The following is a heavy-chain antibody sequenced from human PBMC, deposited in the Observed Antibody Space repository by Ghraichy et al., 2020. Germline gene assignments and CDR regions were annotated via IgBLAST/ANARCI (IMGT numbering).Heavy chain of an antibody. CDR3: AKVIPSIAAAGGGFDY. CDR2: ISGSGGST. CDR1: GFTFSSYA. V-gene: IGHV3-23*01. J-gene: IGHJ4*02. D-gene: IGHD6-13*01. Sequence: GGSLRLSCAASGFTFSSYAMSWVRQAPGKGLEWVSAISGSGGSTYYADTVKGRFTISRDNSKNTLYLQMNSLRAEDTAVYYCAKVIPSIAAAGGGFDYWGQGTPVTVSS.